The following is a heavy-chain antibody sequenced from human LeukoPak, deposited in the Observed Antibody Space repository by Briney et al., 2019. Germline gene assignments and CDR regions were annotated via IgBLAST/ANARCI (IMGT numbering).Heavy chain of an antibody. CDR1: GYTFTGYC. Sequence: GASVKVCCKASGYTFTGYCMHWVRQAPGQGLEWMGWSNPNSGGTNYAQKFQGRVTMPRDTSISTAYMALSRLRSGDTAVYYCARAGGWLQPSCYYWGQGTLVTVSS. V-gene: IGHV1-2*02. CDR3: ARAGGWLQPSCYY. J-gene: IGHJ4*02. CDR2: SNPNSGGT. D-gene: IGHD5-24*01.